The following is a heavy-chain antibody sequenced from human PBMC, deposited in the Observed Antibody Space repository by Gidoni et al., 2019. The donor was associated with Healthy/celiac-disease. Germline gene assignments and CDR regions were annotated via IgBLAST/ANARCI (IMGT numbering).Heavy chain of an antibody. CDR1: GLPFSGHP. Sequence: EVQLVESGGGLVQHGGSLKLSCAAPGLPFSGHPMPWVRQASGKGLGWVGRIRSKANSYATAYAASVKGRFTISRDDSKNTAYLQMNSLKTEDTAVYYCTRSRGYQLPTLNYYYYMDVWGKGTTVTVSS. CDR3: TRSRGYQLPTLNYYYYMDV. D-gene: IGHD2-2*01. V-gene: IGHV3-73*01. CDR2: IRSKANSYAT. J-gene: IGHJ6*03.